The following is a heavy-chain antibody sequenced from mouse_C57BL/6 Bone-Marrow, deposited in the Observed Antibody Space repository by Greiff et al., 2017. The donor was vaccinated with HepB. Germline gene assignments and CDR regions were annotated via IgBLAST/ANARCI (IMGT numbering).Heavy chain of an antibody. CDR3: ARGITTVVADYVDY. D-gene: IGHD1-1*01. CDR2: ISYDGSN. J-gene: IGHJ2*01. Sequence: ESGPGLVKPSQSLSLTCSVTGYSITSGYYWNWIRQFPGNKLEWMGYISYDGSNNYNPSLKNRISITRDTSTNQFFLKLNSVTTEDTATYYCARGITTVVADYVDYWGQGTTLTVSS. V-gene: IGHV3-6*01. CDR1: GYSITSGYY.